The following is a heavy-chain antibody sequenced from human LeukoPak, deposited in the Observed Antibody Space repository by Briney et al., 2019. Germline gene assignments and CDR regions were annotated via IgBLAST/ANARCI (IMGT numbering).Heavy chain of an antibody. D-gene: IGHD3-22*01. CDR3: AKDYDSSGYYPLCYFDY. J-gene: IGHJ4*02. CDR1: GFTFSSYS. Sequence: PGGSLRLSCAASGFTFSSYSMNWVRQAPGKGLEWVAFIRYDGSNKYYADSVKGRFTISRDNSKNTLYLQMNSLRAEDTAVYYCAKDYDSSGYYPLCYFDYWGQGTLVTVSS. V-gene: IGHV3-30*02. CDR2: IRYDGSNK.